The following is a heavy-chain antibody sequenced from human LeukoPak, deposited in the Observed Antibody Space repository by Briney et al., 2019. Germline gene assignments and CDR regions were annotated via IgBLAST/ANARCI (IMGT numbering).Heavy chain of an antibody. Sequence: SETLSLTCAVSGYSISSGYYWGWIRQPPGKGLEWIGSIYHSGSTYYNPSLKSRVTISVDTSKNQFSLKLSSVTAADTAVYYCAGGSADDFWSGYSPNWFDPWGQGTLVTVSS. CDR1: GYSISSGYY. D-gene: IGHD3-3*01. CDR3: AGGSADDFWSGYSPNWFDP. CDR2: IYHSGST. V-gene: IGHV4-38-2*01. J-gene: IGHJ5*02.